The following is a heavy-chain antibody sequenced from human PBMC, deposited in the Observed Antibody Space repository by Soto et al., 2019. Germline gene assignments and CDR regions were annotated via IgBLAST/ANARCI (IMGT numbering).Heavy chain of an antibody. V-gene: IGHV4-30-2*01. D-gene: IGHD3-16*01. CDR3: ARGDKNNDYYFDH. CDR2: IYNSGGS. J-gene: IGHJ4*02. CDR1: GASISSGDYA. Sequence: PSETLSLTCVVSGASISSGDYAWNWVRQPPGKGLEWLGYIYNSGGSYYNPPLKSRVSISLDRSKNHFSLRLDSVTAADTALYFCARGDKNNDYYFDHWGQGTLVTVSS.